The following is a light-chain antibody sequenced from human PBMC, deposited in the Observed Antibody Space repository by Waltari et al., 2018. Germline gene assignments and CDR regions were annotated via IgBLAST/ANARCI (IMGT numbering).Light chain of an antibody. J-gene: IGKJ3*01. Sequence: DIQMTQSPSSLSASVGDRVTITCRASQGISHYLSWYQQKPGRVPKLLLYAASTLQSWVPSRCSGSGSETDFTLTISSLQPEDVATYYCQKYNSGPFTFGPGTKVDIK. CDR1: QGISHY. CDR2: AAS. V-gene: IGKV1-27*01. CDR3: QKYNSGPFT.